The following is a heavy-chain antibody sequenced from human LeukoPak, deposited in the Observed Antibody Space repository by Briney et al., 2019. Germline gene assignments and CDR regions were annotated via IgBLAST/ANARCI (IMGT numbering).Heavy chain of an antibody. Sequence: SVKVSCKASGGTFSSYAISWVRQAPGQGLEWMGGIIPIFGTASYAQKFQGRVTITADESTSTAYMELSSLRSEDTAVYYCAKKTGDCSSTSCERDYYYYYMDVWGKGTTVTVSS. V-gene: IGHV1-69*01. CDR1: GGTFSSYA. D-gene: IGHD2-2*01. J-gene: IGHJ6*03. CDR2: IIPIFGTA. CDR3: AKKTGDCSSTSCERDYYYYYMDV.